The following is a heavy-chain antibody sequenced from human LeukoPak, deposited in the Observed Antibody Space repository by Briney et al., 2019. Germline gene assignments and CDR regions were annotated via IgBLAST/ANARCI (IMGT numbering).Heavy chain of an antibody. CDR1: GYTFTGYY. D-gene: IGHD4-17*01. Sequence: ASVKVSCKASGYTFTGYYMHWVRQASGQGLEGMGWINPNSGGTNYAQKFQGRVTMTRDTSISTAYMELSRLRSDDTAVYYCARDLATVTPTDSMDVWGKGTTVTVSS. CDR2: INPNSGGT. CDR3: ARDLATVTPTDSMDV. J-gene: IGHJ6*03. V-gene: IGHV1-2*02.